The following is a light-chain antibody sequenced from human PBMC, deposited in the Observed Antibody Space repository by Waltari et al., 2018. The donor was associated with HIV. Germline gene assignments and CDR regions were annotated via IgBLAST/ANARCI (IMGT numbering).Light chain of an antibody. V-gene: IGKV2D-29*02. CDR3: MQSIQPSLT. Sequence: DLVMTQTPLSLSVTPGQPASISCKSSQGLLHSDGQTYLNLYLQTPGQFPQLLMQEVSNWFSGVPGRVGGSGSGTDFTLKISRVEAEDVGVYYCMQSIQPSLTFGGGTKVEI. CDR2: EVS. CDR1: QGLLHSDGQTY. J-gene: IGKJ4*01.